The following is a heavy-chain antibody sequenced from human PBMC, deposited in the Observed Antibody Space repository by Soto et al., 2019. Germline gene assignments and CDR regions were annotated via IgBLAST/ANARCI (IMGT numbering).Heavy chain of an antibody. CDR1: GFPLRNYA. Sequence: GGSLRLSCTASGFPLRNYAMTWVRQAPGKGLEWVSSIGNTGANTYYADSVKGRFTISRDNSKNTLNLQMTSLRADDTAIYYCAKARGHYYGMDVWGQGTTVTVSS. J-gene: IGHJ6*02. CDR3: AKARGHYYGMDV. CDR2: IGNTGANT. D-gene: IGHD3-10*01. V-gene: IGHV3-23*01.